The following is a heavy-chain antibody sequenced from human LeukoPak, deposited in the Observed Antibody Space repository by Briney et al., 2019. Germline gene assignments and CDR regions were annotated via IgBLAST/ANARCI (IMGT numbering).Heavy chain of an antibody. D-gene: IGHD2-2*02. J-gene: IGHJ3*02. Sequence: ASVKVSCKASGYTFTTFGINWLRQAPGQGLEWMGWINTNTGNPTYAQGFTGRFVFSLDTSVSTAYLQISSLEAEDTAAYYCAKDPPYTSTWPDALDIWGRGTMVTVSS. CDR3: AKDPPYTSTWPDALDI. CDR1: GYTFTTFG. V-gene: IGHV7-4-1*02. CDR2: INTNTGNP.